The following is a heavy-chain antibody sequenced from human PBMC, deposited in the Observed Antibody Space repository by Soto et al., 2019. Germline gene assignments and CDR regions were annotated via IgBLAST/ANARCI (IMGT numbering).Heavy chain of an antibody. Sequence: PSVTLSLTCAVECGSFSGYYCRWIRQPPGKGLEWIGEINHSGSTNYNPSLKSRVTISVDTSKNQFSLKLSSVTAADTAVYYCASNSYGYTFYDYWGQGTLVTVSS. D-gene: IGHD5-18*01. CDR3: ASNSYGYTFYDY. CDR1: CGSFSGYY. V-gene: IGHV4-34*01. J-gene: IGHJ4*02. CDR2: INHSGST.